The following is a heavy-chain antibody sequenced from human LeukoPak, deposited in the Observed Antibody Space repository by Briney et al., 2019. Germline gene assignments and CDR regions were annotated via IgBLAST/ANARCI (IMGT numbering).Heavy chain of an antibody. Sequence: SETLSLTCTVSGGSMGSSSYYWSWIRQPSGKGLEWIGYIYYSGSTNYNPSLKSRVTISVDTSKNQFSLKLSSVTAADTAVYYCASTGARGQFDYWGQGTLVTVSS. V-gene: IGHV4-61*01. CDR1: GGSMGSSSYY. J-gene: IGHJ4*02. D-gene: IGHD2-8*02. CDR2: IYYSGST. CDR3: ASTGARGQFDY.